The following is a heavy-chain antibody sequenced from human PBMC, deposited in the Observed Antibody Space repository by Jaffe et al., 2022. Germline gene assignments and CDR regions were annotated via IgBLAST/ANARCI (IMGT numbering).Heavy chain of an antibody. CDR1: GFTFSSYW. D-gene: IGHD5-12*01. CDR2: IKQDGSEK. J-gene: IGHJ6*03. V-gene: IGHV3-7*01. Sequence: EVQLVESGGGLVQPGGSLRLSCAASGFTFSSYWMSWVRQAPGKGLEWVANIKQDGSEKYYVDSVKGRFTISRDNAKNSLYLQMNSLRAEDTAVYYCARDGVATIRGYYYYYMDVWGKGTTVTVSS. CDR3: ARDGVATIRGYYYYYMDV.